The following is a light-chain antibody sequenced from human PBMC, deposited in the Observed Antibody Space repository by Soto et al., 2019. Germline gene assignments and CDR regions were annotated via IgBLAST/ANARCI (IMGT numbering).Light chain of an antibody. J-gene: IGKJ2*01. V-gene: IGKV2-24*01. CDR3: MRATQYRPYT. Sequence: DIVLTQTPLSSPVTLGQPASISCRSSQSLVHSDGNTYLSWFHQRPGQPPRLLIDKVSNRFSGVPDRFSGSGAGTDFTLKISRVEAEDVGIYFCMRATQYRPYTFGQGTKLEI. CDR1: QSLVHSDGNTY. CDR2: KVS.